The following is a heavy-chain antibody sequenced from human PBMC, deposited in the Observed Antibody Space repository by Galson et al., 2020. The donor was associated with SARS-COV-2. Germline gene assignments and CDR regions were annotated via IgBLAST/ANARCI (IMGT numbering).Heavy chain of an antibody. V-gene: IGHV3-33*01. Sequence: GGSLRLSCAASGFMFSTCGMHWVRQAPGKGLEWVAFIWYDGSDHYYSDSVKGRFTISRDNSKNMLYLQMTSLRAEDTAVYYCARDRHCTTTTCYNWFDPWGQGTLVTVSS. CDR2: IWYDGSDH. CDR3: ARDRHCTTTTCYNWFDP. CDR1: GFMFSTCG. D-gene: IGHD2-8*01. J-gene: IGHJ5*02.